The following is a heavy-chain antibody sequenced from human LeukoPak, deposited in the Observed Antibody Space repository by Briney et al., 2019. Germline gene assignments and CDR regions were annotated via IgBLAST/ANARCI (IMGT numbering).Heavy chain of an antibody. CDR3: VRASVDSGGAFDV. CDR2: IYHSGST. CDR1: GGSISSSNW. J-gene: IGHJ3*01. Sequence: SETLSLTCAVSGGSISSSNWWSWVRQPPGKGLEWIGEIYHSGSTNYNPSLKSRVTISEDKSKNQFSLKLSSVTAADTAVYYCVRASVDSGGAFDVWGQGTVVTVSS. V-gene: IGHV4-4*02. D-gene: IGHD5-12*01.